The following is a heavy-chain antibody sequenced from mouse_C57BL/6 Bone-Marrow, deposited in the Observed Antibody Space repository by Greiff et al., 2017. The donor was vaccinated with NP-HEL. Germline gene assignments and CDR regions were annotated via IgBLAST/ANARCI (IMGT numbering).Heavy chain of an antibody. CDR2: ISYDGSN. J-gene: IGHJ3*01. CDR1: GYSITSGYY. Sequence: EVQLKESGPGLVKPSQSLSLTCSVTGYSITSGYYWNWIRQFPGNKLEWMGYISYDGSNNYNPSLKNRISITRDTSKNQFFLKLNSVTTEDTATYYCAREGTPEFAYWGQGTLVTVSA. CDR3: AREGTPEFAY. V-gene: IGHV3-6*01.